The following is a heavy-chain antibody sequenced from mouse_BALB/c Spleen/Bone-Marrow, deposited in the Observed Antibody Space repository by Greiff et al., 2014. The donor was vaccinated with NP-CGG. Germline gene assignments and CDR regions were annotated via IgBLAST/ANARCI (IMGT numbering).Heavy chain of an antibody. V-gene: IGHV5-6*01. J-gene: IGHJ2*01. Sequence: VQLKESGGDLVKPGGSLKLSCAASGFTFRSFGMSWVRQTPDKRLEWVATISNGGSYTYYTYSVKGRFTISRDDAKNILYLQMSGLKAEDTAMYYCARHDYDEENFDYWGQGTTVTVSS. CDR2: ISNGGSYT. CDR1: GFTFRSFG. CDR3: ARHDYDEENFDY. D-gene: IGHD2-4*01.